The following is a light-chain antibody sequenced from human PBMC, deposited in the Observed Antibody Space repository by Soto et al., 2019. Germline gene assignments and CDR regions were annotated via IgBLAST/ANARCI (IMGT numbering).Light chain of an antibody. CDR3: QHLHSFPFT. Sequence: NHVSLSPASLSASKGDRVNITCRASQSIVTYLNWYLQKPGKAPKLLIYAASNLQSGVPSRFSGSGSGTDFTLTISSLQPEDFATYFCQHLHSFPFTFGQGTRLEIK. CDR2: AAS. CDR1: QSIVTY. J-gene: IGKJ5*01. V-gene: IGKV1-39*01.